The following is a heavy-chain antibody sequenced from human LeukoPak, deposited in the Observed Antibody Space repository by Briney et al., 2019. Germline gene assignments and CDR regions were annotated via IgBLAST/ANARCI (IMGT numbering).Heavy chain of an antibody. J-gene: IGHJ4*02. CDR2: IKHGGSEK. CDR1: GFTLSTYW. CDR3: AGSTVTTNY. D-gene: IGHD4-17*01. Sequence: GGSLRLSCVVSGFTLSTYWMTWVRQAPGKGLEWVANIKHGGSEKHYVNSVKGRFTISRDNAKNLVYLQMNSLRGEDTAMYYCAGSTVTTNYWGQGTLVTVSS. V-gene: IGHV3-7*01.